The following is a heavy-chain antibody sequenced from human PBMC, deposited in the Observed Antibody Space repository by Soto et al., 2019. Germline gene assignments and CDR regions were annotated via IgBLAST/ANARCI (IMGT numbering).Heavy chain of an antibody. Sequence: PGESLKISCKGSGYSFTGYWITWVRQMHGKGLEWMGKIDPSDSYTDYSPSFQGHVTISAEKSISTAYLQWSSLKASDTDVYYCARHNPLRISRDVNRVNWLGPWGQGNLGTVCS. CDR3: ARHNPLRISRDVNRVNWLGP. CDR2: IDPSDSYT. J-gene: IGHJ5*02. CDR1: GYSFTGYW. D-gene: IGHD1-20*01. V-gene: IGHV5-10-1*01.